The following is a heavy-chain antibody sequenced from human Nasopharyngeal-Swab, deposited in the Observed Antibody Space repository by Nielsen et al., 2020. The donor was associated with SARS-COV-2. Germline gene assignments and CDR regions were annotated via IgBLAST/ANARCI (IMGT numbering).Heavy chain of an antibody. V-gene: IGHV3-49*04. CDR1: GFTFCSYA. Sequence: GESLKISCAASGFTFCSYAMSWVRQAPGKGLEWVGLIRSEANGGTAEYAVSVEGRFSISRDDSKSIAYLQMNSLKTEDTAVYYCTGYSTIFYWGQGTLVTVSS. CDR2: IRSEANGGTA. J-gene: IGHJ4*02. D-gene: IGHD2-2*01. CDR3: TGYSTIFY.